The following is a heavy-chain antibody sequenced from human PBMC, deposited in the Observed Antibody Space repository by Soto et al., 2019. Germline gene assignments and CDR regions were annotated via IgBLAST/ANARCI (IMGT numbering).Heavy chain of an antibody. CDR2: IYTSGST. Sequence: PSETLSLTCTVSGGSISSYYWSWIRQPAGKGLEWIGRIYTSGSTNYNPSLKSRVTMSVDTSKNQFSLKLSSVTAADTAVYYCARDLNGFSKRQPTWFDPWGQGTLVTVSS. J-gene: IGHJ5*02. CDR1: GGSISSYY. V-gene: IGHV4-4*07. CDR3: ARDLNGFSKRQPTWFDP. D-gene: IGHD4-4*01.